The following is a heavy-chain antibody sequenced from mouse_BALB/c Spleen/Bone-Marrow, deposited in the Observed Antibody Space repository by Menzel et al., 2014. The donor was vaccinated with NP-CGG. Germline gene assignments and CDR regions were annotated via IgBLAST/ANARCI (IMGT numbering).Heavy chain of an antibody. CDR3: ARDNYYGYHWYFDV. D-gene: IGHD1-2*01. V-gene: IGHV7-3*02. J-gene: IGHJ1*01. CDR1: GFTFTDYY. CDR2: IRNKANGYAT. Sequence: EVKVVESGGGLVQPGGSLRLSCATSGFTFTDYYMSWVRQPPGKALEWLGFIRNKANGYATEYSASVKGRFTTSRDNSQSILYLQMNTLRAEDSATYYCARDNYYGYHWYFDVWGAGTTVTVSS.